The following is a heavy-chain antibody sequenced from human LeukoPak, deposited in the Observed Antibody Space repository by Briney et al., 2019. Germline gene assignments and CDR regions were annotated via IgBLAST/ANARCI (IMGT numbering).Heavy chain of an antibody. J-gene: IGHJ4*02. D-gene: IGHD2-15*01. V-gene: IGHV4-34*01. CDR1: GGSFSGYY. CDR2: INHSAST. Sequence: SETLSLTCAVYGGSFSGYYWSWIRQPPGKGLEWIGEINHSASTNYNPSLKSRVTISVDTSKNQFSLKLSSVTAADTAVYYCARAAGRPGYWGQGTLVTVSS. CDR3: ARAAGRPGY.